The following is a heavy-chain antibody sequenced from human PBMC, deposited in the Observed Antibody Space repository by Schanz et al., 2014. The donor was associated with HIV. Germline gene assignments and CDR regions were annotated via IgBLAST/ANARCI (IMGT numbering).Heavy chain of an antibody. D-gene: IGHD1-26*01. CDR2: VIGSGVRT. Sequence: EVQLLESGGGLAQPGGSLTLSCAASGFTFTNHALSWVRQAPGRGLEWVPTVIGSGVRTIYADSVKGRFTISRDNSKNTLSLHMNSLRVEDTAVYYCAKAKGSYSATTFYFDFWGQGTLVIVSS. CDR1: GFTFTNHA. J-gene: IGHJ4*02. V-gene: IGHV3-23*01. CDR3: AKAKGSYSATTFYFDF.